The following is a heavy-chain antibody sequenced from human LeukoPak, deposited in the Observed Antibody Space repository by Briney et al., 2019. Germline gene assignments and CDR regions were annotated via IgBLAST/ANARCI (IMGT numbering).Heavy chain of an antibody. CDR1: GFTFSSYS. CDR2: IKPDGTEK. V-gene: IGHV3-7*01. Sequence: GGSLRLSCAASGFTFSSYSMNWDRQAPGKGLEWVANIKPDGTEKYYVDSLKGRFTISRDNAKNSLYLQMNSLRVEDTAVYYCARGGNSSWDYWGQGALVTVSP. CDR3: ARGGNSSWDY. D-gene: IGHD6-6*01. J-gene: IGHJ4*02.